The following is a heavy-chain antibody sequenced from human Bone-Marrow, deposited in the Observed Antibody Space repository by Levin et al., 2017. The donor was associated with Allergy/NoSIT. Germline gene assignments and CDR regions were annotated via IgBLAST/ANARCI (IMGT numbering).Heavy chain of an antibody. CDR2: IKQDGSEK. D-gene: IGHD3-10*01. CDR3: ARDRGGLTDFASTSAQDH. Sequence: PGGSLRLSCVGSGFTFGQYWMTWVRQAPGKGLQWVATIKQDGSEKYFQASVKGRFSISRDNAMASLFLQMDSLRVEDTAVYFCARDRGGLTDFASTSAQDHWGQGTLVSVSS. V-gene: IGHV3-7*01. J-gene: IGHJ4*02. CDR1: GFTFGQYW.